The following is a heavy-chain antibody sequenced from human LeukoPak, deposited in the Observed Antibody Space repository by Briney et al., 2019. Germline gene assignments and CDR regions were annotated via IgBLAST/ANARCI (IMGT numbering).Heavy chain of an antibody. CDR1: GGSISSYY. Sequence: SETLSLTCTVSGGSISSYYWSWIRQPPGRGLEWIGYIYYSGSTNYNPSLKSRVTISVDTSKNQFSLKLSSVTAADTAVYYCAAAGYYFDYWGQGTLVTVSS. D-gene: IGHD6-13*01. CDR2: IYYSGST. V-gene: IGHV4-59*08. J-gene: IGHJ4*02. CDR3: AAAGYYFDY.